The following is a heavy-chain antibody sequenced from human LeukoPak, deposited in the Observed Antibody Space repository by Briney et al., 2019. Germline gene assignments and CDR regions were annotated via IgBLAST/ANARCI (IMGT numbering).Heavy chain of an antibody. CDR1: GFTFSSYA. D-gene: IGHD1-1*01. CDR3: AKVSVQLERREDY. J-gene: IGHJ4*02. V-gene: IGHV3-23*01. CDR2: ISGSDGST. Sequence: GGSLRLSCAASGFTFSSYAMSWVRQAPGKGLEWVSAISGSDGSTYYADSVKGRFTISRDNSKNTLYLQMNSLRAEDTAVYYCAKVSVQLERREDYWGQGTLVTVSS.